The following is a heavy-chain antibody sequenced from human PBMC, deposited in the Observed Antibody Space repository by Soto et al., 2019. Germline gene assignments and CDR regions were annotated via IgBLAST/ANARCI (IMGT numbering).Heavy chain of an antibody. V-gene: IGHV1-18*01. J-gene: IGHJ6*02. CDR1: GYTFTRNG. Sequence: QVHLVQSEAEVKKPGASVNVSCKTSGYTFTRNGISWVRQAPGQGLEWMGWISTNSGNTRYAQKLQDRVIMTTDTSTSTDYMELRSLRSYDTAVYYCVKDRDSNSWPSRDVWGPGTTVTGSS. D-gene: IGHD3-22*01. CDR3: VKDRDSNSWPSRDV. CDR2: ISTNSGNT.